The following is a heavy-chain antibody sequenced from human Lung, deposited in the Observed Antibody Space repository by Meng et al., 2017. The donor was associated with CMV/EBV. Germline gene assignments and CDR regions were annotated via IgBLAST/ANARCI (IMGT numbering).Heavy chain of an antibody. CDR3: ARDNNWGPDY. Sequence: SXXVSCKASGYTFTAHYFHWVRQAPGQGLEWMGWIHPHRGDTNYAQQFQGRVTLTRDTSINTGYMELTRLTSDDTAVYYCARDNNWGPDYWGQGTLVTGSS. CDR1: GYTFTAHY. CDR2: IHPHRGDT. V-gene: IGHV1-2*02. D-gene: IGHD7-27*01. J-gene: IGHJ4*02.